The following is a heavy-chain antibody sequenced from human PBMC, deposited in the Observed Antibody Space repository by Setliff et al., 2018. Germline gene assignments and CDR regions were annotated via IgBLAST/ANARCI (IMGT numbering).Heavy chain of an antibody. CDR3: ARGSYFDSSGYSPDYFDY. Sequence: GASVKVSCKASGYIFNSYGIAWVRQAPGQGLEWMGWISPYNGKTNHAQNLQGRVAMTTDTSTSTAYMELGSLRSDDTAVYYCARGSYFDSSGYSPDYFDYWGQGTLVTVSS. V-gene: IGHV1-18*01. J-gene: IGHJ4*02. CDR2: ISPYNGKT. D-gene: IGHD3-22*01. CDR1: GYIFNSYG.